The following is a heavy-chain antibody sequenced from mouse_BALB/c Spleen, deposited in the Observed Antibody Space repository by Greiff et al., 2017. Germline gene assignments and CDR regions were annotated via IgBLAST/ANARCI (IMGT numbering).Heavy chain of an antibody. CDR3: ARGGGNPFYAMDY. J-gene: IGHJ4*01. CDR2: IDPSDSET. Sequence: QVQLQQPGAELVKPGAPVKLSCKASGYTFTSYWMNWVKQRPGRGLEWIGRIDPSDSETHYNQKFKDKATLTVDKSSSTAYFQLSSLTSEDSAVYYCARGGGNPFYAMDYWGQGTSVTVSS. V-gene: IGHV1-69*02. D-gene: IGHD2-1*01. CDR1: GYTFTSYW.